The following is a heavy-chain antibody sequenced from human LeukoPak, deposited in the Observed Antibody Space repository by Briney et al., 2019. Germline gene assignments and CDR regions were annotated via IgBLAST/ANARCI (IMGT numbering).Heavy chain of an antibody. CDR3: TIGPTQQWVYYGMDV. D-gene: IGHD5-18*01. CDR2: ARINGYGGTP. J-gene: IGHJ6*02. Sequence: HAGGSLRLFRTTSGFTFGDHAMSWVRQAPGKGLNWVGLARINGYGGTPEYAASVKGRFAISRDDSKSIAYLQMNRLKTEDTAVYYCTIGPTQQWVYYGMDVWGQETTVIVSS. V-gene: IGHV3-49*04. CDR1: GFTFGDHA.